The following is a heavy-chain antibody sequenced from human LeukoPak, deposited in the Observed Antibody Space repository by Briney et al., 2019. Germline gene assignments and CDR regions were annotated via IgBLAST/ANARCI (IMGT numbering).Heavy chain of an antibody. J-gene: IGHJ4*02. CDR1: GFTFSSYG. D-gene: IGHD1-26*01. V-gene: IGHV3-33*01. CDR2: IWYDGRNK. CDR3: ARDRLRWESSTALDY. Sequence: PGGSLRLSCAASGFTFSSYGMPWVRQAPGKGLEGVAVIWYDGRNKYYADSVKGRFTISRDHSNNQLYLQINSLGAEDTAVYYCARDRLRWESSTALDYWGQATLVTVSS.